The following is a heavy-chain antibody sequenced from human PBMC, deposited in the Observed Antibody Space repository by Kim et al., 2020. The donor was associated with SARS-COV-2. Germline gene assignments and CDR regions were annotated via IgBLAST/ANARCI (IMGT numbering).Heavy chain of an antibody. Sequence: SADSVRGRFTISRDNSKNTLYRQMNSLKAEDTAVYYCAKNVLGGTYYFDSWGQGTLVTVSS. D-gene: IGHD2-8*02. CDR3: AKNVLGGTYYFDS. V-gene: IGHV3-23*01. J-gene: IGHJ4*02.